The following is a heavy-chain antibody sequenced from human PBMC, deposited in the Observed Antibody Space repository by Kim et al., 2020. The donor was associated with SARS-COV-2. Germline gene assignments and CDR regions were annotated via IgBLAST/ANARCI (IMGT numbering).Heavy chain of an antibody. CDR1: GGTFSSYA. CDR2: IIPIFGTA. V-gene: IGHV1-69*13. D-gene: IGHD3-22*01. Sequence: SVKVSCKASGGTFSSYAISWVRQAPGQGLEWMGGIIPIFGTANYAQKFQGRVTITADESTSTAYMELSSLRSEDTAVYYCARDRLRDYYDSSGYRYYYYGMDVWGQGTTVTVSS. CDR3: ARDRLRDYYDSSGYRYYYYGMDV. J-gene: IGHJ6*02.